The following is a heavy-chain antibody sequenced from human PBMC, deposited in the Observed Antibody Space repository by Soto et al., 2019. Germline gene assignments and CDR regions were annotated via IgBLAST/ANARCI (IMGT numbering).Heavy chain of an antibody. CDR1: DCSVSSGSYY. J-gene: IGHJ4*02. D-gene: IGHD5-12*01. CDR3: ARDSLALFDS. CDR2: IHSSGST. V-gene: IGHV4-61*01. Sequence: XETRSLTCTVSDCSVSSGSYYWTWIRQPPGKGLEWIGYIHSSGSTLYNPSLKSRVFISVDTSMNQFSLKLTSVTAADTALYFCARDSLALFDSWGQGTLVTVSS.